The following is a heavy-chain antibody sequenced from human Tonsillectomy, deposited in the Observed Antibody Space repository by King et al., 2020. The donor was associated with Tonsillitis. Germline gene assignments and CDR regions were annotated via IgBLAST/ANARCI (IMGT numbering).Heavy chain of an antibody. CDR2: IYWDDDK. CDR3: AHALIEVVPAPTTYFDF. V-gene: IGHV2-5*02. Sequence: QLTLKESGPTLVKPTQTLTLTCTFSGFSLSTDGVAVGWIRQPPGKALEWLGLIYWDDDKRYSPSLKSRLTITKDTSKNQVVLRMTNVDPVDTGTYYCAHALIEVVPAPTTYFDFWGQGTLVTVSS. D-gene: IGHD2-2*01. CDR1: GFSLSTDGVA. J-gene: IGHJ4*02.